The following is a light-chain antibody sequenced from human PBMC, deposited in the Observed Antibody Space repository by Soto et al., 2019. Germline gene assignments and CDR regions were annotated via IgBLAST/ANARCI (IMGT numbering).Light chain of an antibody. V-gene: IGKV1-39*01. CDR2: AAS. CDR1: QSIVTY. J-gene: IGKJ1*01. Sequence: DIQMTPSPSSLSASVGDRVTITCRASQSIVTYLNWYLQKPGKAPKLLIYAASNLQSGVPSRFSGSGSGTDFTLTISSLQPEDFATYFCQQSYSTPPWTFGQGTKVDIK. CDR3: QQSYSTPPWT.